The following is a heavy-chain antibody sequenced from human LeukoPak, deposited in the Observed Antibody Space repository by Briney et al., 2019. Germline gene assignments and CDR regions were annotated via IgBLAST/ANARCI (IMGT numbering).Heavy chain of an antibody. D-gene: IGHD3-22*01. CDR3: ARSKSYDSSGYYFDY. V-gene: IGHV3-23*01. CDR2: ISGSGGST. Sequence: PGGSLRLSCAASGFTFSSYAMSWVRQAPGKGLEWVSAISGSGGSTYYADSVKGRFTISRDSSKNTLYLQMNSLRAEDTAVYYCARSKSYDSSGYYFDYWGQGTLVTVSS. J-gene: IGHJ4*02. CDR1: GFTFSSYA.